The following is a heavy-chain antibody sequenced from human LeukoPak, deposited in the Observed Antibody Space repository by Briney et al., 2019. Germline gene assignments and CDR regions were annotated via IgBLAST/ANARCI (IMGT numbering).Heavy chain of an antibody. CDR2: IYYSGST. V-gene: IGHV4-39*01. CDR1: GGSISSSSYY. Sequence: SETLSLTCTVSGGSISSSSYYWGWIRQPPGKGLEWIGSIYYSGSTYYNPSPKSRVTISVDTSKNQFSLKLSSVTAADTAVYYCARTYYDFWSGYYTGVGWFDPWGQGTLVTVSS. J-gene: IGHJ5*02. D-gene: IGHD3-3*01. CDR3: ARTYYDFWSGYYTGVGWFDP.